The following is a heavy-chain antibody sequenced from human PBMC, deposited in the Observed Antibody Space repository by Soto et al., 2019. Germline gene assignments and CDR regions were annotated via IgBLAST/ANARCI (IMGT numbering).Heavy chain of an antibody. V-gene: IGHV3-23*01. CDR2: ISGSGGST. CDR3: AKDHIVVVTAESDY. D-gene: IGHD2-21*02. CDR1: GFTFSSYA. J-gene: IGHJ4*02. Sequence: GGSLRLSCAASGFTFSSYAMSWVRQAPGKGLEWVSAISGSGGSTYYADSVKGQFTISRDNSKNTLHLPMNSLRAEDTAVYYCAKDHIVVVTAESDYWGQGTLVTVSS.